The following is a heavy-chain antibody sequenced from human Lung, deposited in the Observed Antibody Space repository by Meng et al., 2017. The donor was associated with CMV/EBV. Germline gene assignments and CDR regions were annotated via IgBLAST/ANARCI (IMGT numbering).Heavy chain of an antibody. D-gene: IGHD3-10*01. CDR3: ASGKYYYGSGSYYNYYYYGMDV. Sequence: SXTXSLXCTVSGGSISSYYWSWIRQPPGKGLEWIGYIYYSGSTNYNPSLKSRVTISVDTSKNQFSLKLSSVTAADTAVYYCASGKYYYGSGSYYNYYYYGMDVWXQGNXVTVSS. V-gene: IGHV4-59*01. J-gene: IGHJ6*02. CDR2: IYYSGST. CDR1: GGSISSYY.